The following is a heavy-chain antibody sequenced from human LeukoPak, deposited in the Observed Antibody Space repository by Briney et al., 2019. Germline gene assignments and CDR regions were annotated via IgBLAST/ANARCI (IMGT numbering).Heavy chain of an antibody. J-gene: IGHJ4*02. D-gene: IGHD3-22*01. Sequence: EASETLSLTCAVYGGSFSGYYWSWIRQPPGKGLEWIGEINHSGSTHYNPSLKSRVTISVDTSKNQFSLKLSSMTATDTAVYHCARGTHYYDSGGYGYFDYWGQGTLVTVSS. CDR2: INHSGST. CDR3: ARGTHYYDSGGYGYFDY. V-gene: IGHV4-34*01. CDR1: GGSFSGYY.